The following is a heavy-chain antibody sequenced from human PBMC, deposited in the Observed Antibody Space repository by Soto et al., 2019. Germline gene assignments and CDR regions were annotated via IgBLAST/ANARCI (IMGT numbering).Heavy chain of an antibody. J-gene: IGHJ4*02. Sequence: QVQLVESGGGVVQPGRSLRLSCAASGFTFSSYGMHRVRQAPGKGLEWVAVISYDGSNKYYADSVKGRFTISRDNSKNTLYLQMNSLRAEDTAVYYCAKDHEESVMVRGVIISLPDYWGQGTLVTVSS. CDR3: AKDHEESVMVRGVIISLPDY. CDR2: ISYDGSNK. D-gene: IGHD3-10*01. V-gene: IGHV3-30*18. CDR1: GFTFSSYG.